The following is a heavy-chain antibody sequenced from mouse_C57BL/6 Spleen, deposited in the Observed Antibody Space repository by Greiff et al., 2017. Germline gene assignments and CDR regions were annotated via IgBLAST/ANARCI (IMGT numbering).Heavy chain of an antibody. CDR2: INPNNGGT. J-gene: IGHJ1*03. CDR1: GYTFTDYN. D-gene: IGHD1-1*01. V-gene: IGHV1-18*01. Sequence: VHVKQSGPELVKPGASVKIPCKASGYTFTDYNMDWVKQSHGKSLEWIGDINPNNGGTIYNQKFKGKATLTVDKSSSTAYMELRSLTSEDTAVYYCARNYGSRTGYFDVWGTGTTVTVSS. CDR3: ARNYGSRTGYFDV.